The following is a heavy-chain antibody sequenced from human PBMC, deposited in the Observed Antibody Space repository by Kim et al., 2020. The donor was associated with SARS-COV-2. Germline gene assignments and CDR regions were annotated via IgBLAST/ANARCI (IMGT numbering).Heavy chain of an antibody. CDR2: IYYSGST. Sequence: SETLSLTCTVSGGSISSGGYYWSWIRQHPGKGLEWIGYIYYSGSTYYNPSLKSRVTISVYTSKDQFSLKLSSVTAADTAVYYCARDFSYYDSSGYSYGFDPWGQGTLVTVSS. D-gene: IGHD3-22*01. CDR1: GGSISSGGYY. J-gene: IGHJ5*02. CDR3: ARDFSYYDSSGYSYGFDP. V-gene: IGHV4-31*03.